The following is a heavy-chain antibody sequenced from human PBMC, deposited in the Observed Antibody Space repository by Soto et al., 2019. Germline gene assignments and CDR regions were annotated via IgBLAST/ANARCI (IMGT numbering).Heavy chain of an antibody. J-gene: IGHJ6*03. D-gene: IGHD2-15*01. V-gene: IGHV1-46*03. CDR1: GYTFTSYY. CDR2: INPSGGST. Sequence: ASVKVSCKASGYTFTSYYMHWVRQAPGQGLEWMGIINPSGGSTSYAQKFQGRVTMTRDTSTSTVYMELSSLRSEDTAVYYCARDLGCSGGICYSVFYYYYYMDVWGKGTTVTVS. CDR3: ARDLGCSGGICYSVFYYYYYMDV.